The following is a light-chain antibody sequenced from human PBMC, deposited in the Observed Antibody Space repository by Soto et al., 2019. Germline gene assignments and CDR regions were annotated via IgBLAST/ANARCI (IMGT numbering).Light chain of an antibody. J-gene: IGKJ1*01. CDR1: QSIRNY. CDR2: GAY. CDR3: QHPNIYSQT. V-gene: IGKV1-5*01. Sequence: DIQMTQSPPTLSASVGDRVTITCRASQSIRNYLAWYQQMPGKAPKLLIYGAYNLQSGVPSRFSGSGSGTEFTLTISSLQPDDFATYFCQHPNIYSQTFGQGTKVEIK.